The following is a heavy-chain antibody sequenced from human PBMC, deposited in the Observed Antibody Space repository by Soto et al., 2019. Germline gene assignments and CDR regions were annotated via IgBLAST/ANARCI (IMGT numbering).Heavy chain of an antibody. CDR1: GFTFSSYA. CDR3: ARVPDTYCSGGSCYSGGIDY. D-gene: IGHD2-15*01. J-gene: IGHJ4*02. Sequence: GGSLRLSCAASGFTFSSYAMHWVRQAPAKGLVWVGIIWYDGSNKIYADSVKGRFTISRDNSKNTLYLQMKSLRAEDTAIYYCARVPDTYCSGGSCYSGGIDYCGQGTLVTVSS. V-gene: IGHV3-33*01. CDR2: IWYDGSNK.